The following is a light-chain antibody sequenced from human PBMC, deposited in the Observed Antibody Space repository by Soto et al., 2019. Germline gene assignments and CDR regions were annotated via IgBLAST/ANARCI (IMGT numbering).Light chain of an antibody. V-gene: IGLV1-47*02. CDR3: ATWDDSLSAWV. J-gene: IGLJ3*02. Sequence: QSVLTQPPSASGTPGQRVIISCSGSSSNIGSHYVHWYQQLPGTAPRLLIYSDNKRPSGVPDRFSGSKSATSASLAISGLRSEDETDYYCATWDDSLSAWVFGGGTKLTVL. CDR2: SDN. CDR1: SSNIGSHY.